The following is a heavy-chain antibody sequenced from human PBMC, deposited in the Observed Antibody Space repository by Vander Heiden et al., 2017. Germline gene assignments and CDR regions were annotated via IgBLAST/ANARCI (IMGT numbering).Heavy chain of an antibody. CDR3: AREYGSGSYRPTSPPDY. CDR1: GVTYSSYS. Sequence: EVQLVESGGGLVQPGGSLRRSCAASGVTYSSYSMNWVRQAPGKGLEWVSYISSSSSTIYYADSVKGRFAIARDNAKNSLYLQMNSLRDEDTAVCYCAREYGSGSYRPTSPPDYWGQGTLVTVSS. V-gene: IGHV3-48*02. D-gene: IGHD3-10*01. CDR2: ISSSSSTI. J-gene: IGHJ4*02.